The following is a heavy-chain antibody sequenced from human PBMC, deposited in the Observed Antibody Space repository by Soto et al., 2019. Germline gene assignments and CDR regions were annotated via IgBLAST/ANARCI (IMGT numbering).Heavy chain of an antibody. CDR1: GGSISSYY. V-gene: IGHV4-59*01. Sequence: SETLSLTCTVSGGSISSYYWSWIRQPPGKGLEWIGYIYYSGSTNYNPSLKSRVTISVDTSKNQFSLKLSSVTAADTAVYYCARYAAFNWNGYYYYYYMDVWGKGTTVTVSS. D-gene: IGHD1-1*01. J-gene: IGHJ6*03. CDR2: IYYSGST. CDR3: ARYAAFNWNGYYYYYYMDV.